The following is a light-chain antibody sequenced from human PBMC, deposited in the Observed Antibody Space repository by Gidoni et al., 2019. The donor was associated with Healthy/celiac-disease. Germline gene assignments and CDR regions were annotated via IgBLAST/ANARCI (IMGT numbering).Light chain of an antibody. CDR2: KDS. CDR1: ALPKQY. J-gene: IGLJ2*01. V-gene: IGLV3-25*03. CDR3: QSADSSGTYEV. Sequence: SYELTQPPSVSVSPGQTARITCSGDALPKQYAYWYPQKPGQAPVLVIYKDSERPPGIPERFSGSSSGTKVTLTISGVQAEDEADYYCQSADSSGTYEVFGGGTKLTV.